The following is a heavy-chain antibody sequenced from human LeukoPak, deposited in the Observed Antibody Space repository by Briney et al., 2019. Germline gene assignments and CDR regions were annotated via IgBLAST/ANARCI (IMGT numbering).Heavy chain of an antibody. CDR1: GGSIRGYG. V-gene: IGHV4-59*08. Sequence: PETLSLTCTVSGGSIRGYGWSWIRQPPGNRLKSIGDIYYSGSTNYTPSLKSRVPISVDTSRNQFSLKLTSVTAEDTDVYYCAKVSDRDSSGYYWGFEYWGQGTLVTVSS. J-gene: IGHJ4*02. CDR2: IYYSGST. D-gene: IGHD3-22*01. CDR3: AKVSDRDSSGYYWGFEY.